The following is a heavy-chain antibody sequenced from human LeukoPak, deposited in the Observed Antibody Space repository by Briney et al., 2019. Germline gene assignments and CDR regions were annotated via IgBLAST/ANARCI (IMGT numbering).Heavy chain of an antibody. CDR2: LSGSGGST. CDR3: AKEGTTVITPGVDY. J-gene: IGHJ4*02. CDR1: GFTFSNYG. V-gene: IGHV3-23*01. Sequence: GGSLRLSCAASGFTFSNYGMSWVRQAPGEGLEWVSSLSGSGGSTYYADSVKGRFTISRDNLKNTLYLQMNSLRAEDTAVYYCAKEGTTVITPGVDYWGQGTLVTVSS. D-gene: IGHD4-23*01.